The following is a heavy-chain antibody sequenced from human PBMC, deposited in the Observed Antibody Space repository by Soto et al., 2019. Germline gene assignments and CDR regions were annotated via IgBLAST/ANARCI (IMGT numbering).Heavy chain of an antibody. D-gene: IGHD2-15*01. CDR3: AKAFFGGRDAFDI. CDR2: IGGSGGST. CDR1: GFTFSSYA. Sequence: EVQLLESGGGLVQTGGSLRLSCAASGFTFSSYAMSWVRQAPGKGLDWVSVIGGSGGSTYSADSVKGRFTISRDNSKNTLYRQMNSLRAVDTAVYYCAKAFFGGRDAFDIWGQVTMVTVSS. V-gene: IGHV3-23*01. J-gene: IGHJ3*02.